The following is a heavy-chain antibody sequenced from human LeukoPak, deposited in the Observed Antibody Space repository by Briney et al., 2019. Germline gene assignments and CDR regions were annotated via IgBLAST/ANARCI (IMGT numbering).Heavy chain of an antibody. Sequence: SETLSLTCTVSGGSISSYYWSWIRQPPGKGLEWIGEINHSGSTNYNPSLKSRVTISVDTSKNQFSLKLSSVTAADTAVYYCARGGVGWFDPWGQGTLVTVSS. J-gene: IGHJ5*02. CDR1: GGSISSYY. D-gene: IGHD2-15*01. V-gene: IGHV4-34*01. CDR3: ARGGVGWFDP. CDR2: INHSGST.